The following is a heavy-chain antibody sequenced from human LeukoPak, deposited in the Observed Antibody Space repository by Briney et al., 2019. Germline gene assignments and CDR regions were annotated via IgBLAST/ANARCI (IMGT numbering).Heavy chain of an antibody. J-gene: IGHJ4*02. Sequence: SETLSLTCTVSGGSISSYYWSWIRQPPGKGLEWIAYISDIGSIIYNPSLKSRVTISLDTSKNQFSLKLSSVTAADTAVYYCAGHHPRNTVDFWGQGTLVTVSS. D-gene: IGHD2/OR15-2a*01. CDR2: ISDIGSI. V-gene: IGHV4-59*08. CDR3: AGHHPRNTVDF. CDR1: GGSISSYY.